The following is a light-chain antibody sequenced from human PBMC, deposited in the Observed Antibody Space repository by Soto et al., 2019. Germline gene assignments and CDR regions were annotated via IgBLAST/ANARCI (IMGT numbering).Light chain of an antibody. CDR3: QQYESSSGT. CDR1: QSIRSW. J-gene: IGKJ1*01. V-gene: IGKV1-5*01. CDR2: DAS. Sequence: DIPMTQSPSTLSASVGDRITITCRASQSIRSWLAWYQQKPGKAPKVLIYDASTLESGVPQRFSGGGSRTEFTLTISSLQPDDFATYYCQQYESSSGTFGQGTKVEI.